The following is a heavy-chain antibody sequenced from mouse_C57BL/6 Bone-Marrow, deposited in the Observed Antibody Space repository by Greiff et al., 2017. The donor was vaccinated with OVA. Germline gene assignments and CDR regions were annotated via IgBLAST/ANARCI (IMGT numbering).Heavy chain of an antibody. CDR2: INPNYGTT. CDR1: GYSFTDYY. D-gene: IGHD1-3*01. V-gene: IGHV1-39*01. CDR3: AKSSKGYAMDY. J-gene: IGHJ4*01. Sequence: VQLQQSGPELVKPGASVKISCKASGYSFTDYYMNWVKQSHGKSLEWIGVINPNYGTTRYNQKFKGKATLTVDHSSSTAYMQLNSLTSEDSAVYNCAKSSKGYAMDYWGQGTSVTVSS.